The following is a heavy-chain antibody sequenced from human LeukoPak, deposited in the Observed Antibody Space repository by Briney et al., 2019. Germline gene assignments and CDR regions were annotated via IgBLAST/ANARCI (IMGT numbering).Heavy chain of an antibody. J-gene: IGHJ4*02. Sequence: PGGSLRLPCAASGFTFDDYGMSWVRQAPGKGLEWVSGINWNGGSTGYADSVKGRFTISRDNAKNSLYLQMNSLRAEDTALYYCASWGQQLVYFDYWGQGTLVTVSS. CDR2: INWNGGST. D-gene: IGHD6-13*01. CDR3: ASWGQQLVYFDY. V-gene: IGHV3-20*04. CDR1: GFTFDDYG.